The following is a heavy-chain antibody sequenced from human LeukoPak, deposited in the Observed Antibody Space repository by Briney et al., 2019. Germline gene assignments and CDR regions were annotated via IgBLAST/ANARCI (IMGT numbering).Heavy chain of an antibody. CDR1: GGSIGSGTDY. J-gene: IGHJ6*03. CDR3: ARVVWGGDFHYSLDV. V-gene: IGHV4-61*02. Sequence: SQTLSLTCTVSGGSIGSGTDYWSWIRQPAGKGLEWIGRIYMSGSTDYNPSFKSRVTMSVDTSKNQVSLKLRSVTAADTAVYYCARVVWGGDFHYSLDVWGKGTTVTVSS. D-gene: IGHD7-27*01. CDR2: IYMSGST.